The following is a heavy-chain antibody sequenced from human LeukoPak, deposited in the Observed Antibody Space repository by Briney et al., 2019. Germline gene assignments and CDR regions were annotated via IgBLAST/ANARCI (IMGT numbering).Heavy chain of an antibody. V-gene: IGHV5-51*01. D-gene: IGHD6-13*01. J-gene: IGHJ3*02. CDR3: ARPRLKGGSWDAFDI. CDR1: GYSFTTYC. CDR2: ICPRDSHT. Sequence: GESLKISCKGSGYSFTTYCIGWVRQMPGKGLEWMGLICPRDSHTRYSPSFQGQVTISADKSITTAYLQWSSLKASDNAMYYCARPRLKGGSWDAFDIWGQGTMVTVSS.